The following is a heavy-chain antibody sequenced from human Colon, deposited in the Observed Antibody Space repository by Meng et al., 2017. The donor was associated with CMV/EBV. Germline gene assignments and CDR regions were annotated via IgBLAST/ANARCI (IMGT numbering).Heavy chain of an antibody. V-gene: IGHV2-5*02. CDR1: GFSLTPTGAG. J-gene: IGHJ4*02. Sequence: ITVKESGPALVTPTQTLTLTCPFSGFSLTPTGAGVAWVRQPPGKAPELLALIHWDDDKRYSPSLKNRLNITKDTSKNQVVLSMTDLDPADTGIFYCARHSLTILTDWGQGALVTVSS. CDR2: IHWDDDK. CDR3: ARHSLTILTD. D-gene: IGHD2-8*02.